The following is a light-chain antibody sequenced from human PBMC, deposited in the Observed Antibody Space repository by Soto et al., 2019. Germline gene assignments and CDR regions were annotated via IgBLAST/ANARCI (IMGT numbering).Light chain of an antibody. CDR2: DYN. V-gene: IGLV1-51*01. CDR1: TSNIGNNY. J-gene: IGLJ1*01. CDR3: ATWDSSLRAYV. Sequence: QSVLTQPPSVSVAPGQKVTISCSGSTSNIGNNYVSWYQHLPGAAPKLLIYDYNRRPSGIPDRFSGSRSGTSATLGITGLQTGDEADYYCATWDSSLRAYVFGTGTKVTVL.